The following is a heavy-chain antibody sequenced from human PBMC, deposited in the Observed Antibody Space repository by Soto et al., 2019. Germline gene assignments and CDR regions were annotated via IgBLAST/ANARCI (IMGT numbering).Heavy chain of an antibody. CDR1: GFTFSGSA. V-gene: IGHV3-73*02. CDR2: IRSKANNYAT. CDR3: ARHALQYCGGDCYLLPYFDL. D-gene: IGHD2-21*02. J-gene: IGHJ2*01. Sequence: EVQLVESGGGWFQPGGSLKLSFAASGFTFSGSAMHWVRQPSGKGLEGVGRIRSKANNYATVYAAPVKGRFTISRDDSKNTAHLQMNSLKTEDTAVYYCARHALQYCGGDCYLLPYFDLWGRGTLVTVSS.